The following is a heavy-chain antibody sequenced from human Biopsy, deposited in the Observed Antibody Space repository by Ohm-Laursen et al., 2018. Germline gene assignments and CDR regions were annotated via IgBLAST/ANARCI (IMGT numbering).Heavy chain of an antibody. J-gene: IGHJ4*02. Sequence: ASVKVSCKAFGYTFITYYVNWVRQAPRQGLVWMGKINPSGGSTSYAQKFQGRVTMTRDTSTTTVYMELSSLRSEDTAVYYCARDRIGGRGDPPDHWGQGTLVTVSS. V-gene: IGHV1-46*01. CDR3: ARDRIGGRGDPPDH. D-gene: IGHD3-10*01. CDR2: INPSGGST. CDR1: GYTFITYY.